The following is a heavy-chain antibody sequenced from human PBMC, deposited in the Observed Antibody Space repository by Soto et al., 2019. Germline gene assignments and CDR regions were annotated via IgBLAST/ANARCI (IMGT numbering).Heavy chain of an antibody. CDR2: ISGSGGST. CDR1: GFTFSSYA. Sequence: GGSLRLSCAASGFTFSSYAMSWVRQAPGKGLEWVSAISGSGGSTYYADSVKGRFTISRDNSKNTLYLQMNSLRAEDTAVYCCAKGIAVALYNWFDPWGQGTLVTVSS. J-gene: IGHJ5*02. D-gene: IGHD6-19*01. CDR3: AKGIAVALYNWFDP. V-gene: IGHV3-23*01.